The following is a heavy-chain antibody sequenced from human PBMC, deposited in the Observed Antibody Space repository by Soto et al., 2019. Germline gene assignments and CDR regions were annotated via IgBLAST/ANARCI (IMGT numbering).Heavy chain of an antibody. D-gene: IGHD2-2*02. J-gene: IGHJ6*02. Sequence: SETLSLTCAVSGGSISSSNWWSWVRQPPGKGLEWIGEIYHSGSTNYNPSLKSRVTISVDKSKNQFSLKLSSVTAADTAVYYCARDRGIVVVPAAIRGYYYYGMDVWGQGATVTVSS. CDR3: ARDRGIVVVPAAIRGYYYYGMDV. CDR1: GGSISSSNW. CDR2: IYHSGST. V-gene: IGHV4-4*02.